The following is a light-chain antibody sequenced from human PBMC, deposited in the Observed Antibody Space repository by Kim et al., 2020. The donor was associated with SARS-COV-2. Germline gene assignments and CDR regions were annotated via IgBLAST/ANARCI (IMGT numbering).Light chain of an antibody. V-gene: IGLV2-23*02. Sequence: QSALTQPASVSGSLGQSITISCTGTSSDVGNYNLVSWYQQHPGKAPKLIIYEVNKRPSGISNRFSGSKSGNSASLTISGLQADDMAHYYCCSYAGSHTSVFGVGTQLTVL. J-gene: IGLJ2*01. CDR3: CSYAGSHTSV. CDR1: SSDVGNYNL. CDR2: EVN.